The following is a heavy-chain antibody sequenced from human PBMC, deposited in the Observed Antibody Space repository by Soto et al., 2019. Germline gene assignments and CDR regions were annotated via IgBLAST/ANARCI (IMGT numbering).Heavy chain of an antibody. V-gene: IGHV4-59*01. J-gene: IGHJ3*02. Sequence: SETLSLTCTVSGGSISSYYWSWIRQPPGKGLEWIGYIYYSGSTNYNPSLKSRVTISVDTSKNQFSLKLSSVTAADTAVYYCAREGSGWYSAFDIWGQGTMVTVSS. CDR3: AREGSGWYSAFDI. CDR2: IYYSGST. CDR1: GGSISSYY. D-gene: IGHD6-19*01.